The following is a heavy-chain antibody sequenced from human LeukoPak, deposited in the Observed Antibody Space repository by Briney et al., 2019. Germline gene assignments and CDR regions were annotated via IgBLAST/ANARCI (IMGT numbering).Heavy chain of an antibody. J-gene: IGHJ5*02. CDR3: ARVGARLPGYHWFDP. D-gene: IGHD3-10*01. CDR2: ISSSSSTI. CDR1: GFTFSSYS. V-gene: IGHV3-48*02. Sequence: SGGSLRLSCAASGFTFSSYSMNWVRQAPGKGLGWVSYISSSSSTIYYADSVKGRFTISRDNAKNSPYLQMNSLRDEDTAVYYCARVGARLPGYHWFDPWGQGTLVTVSS.